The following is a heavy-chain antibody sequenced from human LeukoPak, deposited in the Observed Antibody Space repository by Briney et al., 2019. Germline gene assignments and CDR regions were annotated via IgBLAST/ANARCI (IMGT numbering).Heavy chain of an antibody. Sequence: PGGSLRLSRAASGFTFSSYEMNWVRQAPGKGLEWVSYISSSGSTIYYADSVKGRFTISRDNAKNSLYLQMNSLRAEDTAVYYCARDLATRYYYDSSGHPLGYWGQGTLVTVSS. D-gene: IGHD3-22*01. V-gene: IGHV3-48*03. CDR3: ARDLATRYYYDSSGHPLGY. CDR1: GFTFSSYE. J-gene: IGHJ4*02. CDR2: ISSSGSTI.